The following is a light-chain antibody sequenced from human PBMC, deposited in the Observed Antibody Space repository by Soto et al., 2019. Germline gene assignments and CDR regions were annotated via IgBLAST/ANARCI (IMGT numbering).Light chain of an antibody. V-gene: IGKV3-11*01. CDR3: QQRYSWPPLT. CDR1: QNVSIY. J-gene: IGKJ4*01. CDR2: DAT. Sequence: EVVLTQSPATLSLSPGERATLSCRASQNVSIYLAWYQQKPGQVPRLLIYDATNRAAGIPPRFSGSGSGTDFTLTISILAPEDFAVYYCQQRYSWPPLTFGGGTKVEIK.